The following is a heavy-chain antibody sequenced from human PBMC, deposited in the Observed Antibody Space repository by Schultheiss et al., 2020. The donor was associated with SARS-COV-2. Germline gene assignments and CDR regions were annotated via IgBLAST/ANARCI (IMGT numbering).Heavy chain of an antibody. CDR3: ARDRGYCSGGSCYYYYGMDV. D-gene: IGHD2-15*01. CDR1: GFTFSSYA. V-gene: IGHV3-30*01. Sequence: GESLKISCAASGFTFSSYAMSWVRQAPGKGLEWVAVISYDGSNKYYADSVKGRFTISRDNSKNTLYLQMNSLRAEDTAVYYCARDRGYCSGGSCYYYYGMDVWGQGTTVTVSS. J-gene: IGHJ6*02. CDR2: ISYDGSNK.